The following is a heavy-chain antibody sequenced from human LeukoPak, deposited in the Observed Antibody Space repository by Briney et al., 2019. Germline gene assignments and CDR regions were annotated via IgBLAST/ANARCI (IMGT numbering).Heavy chain of an antibody. CDR1: GGSISSGSYY. J-gene: IGHJ6*02. D-gene: IGHD5-18*01. CDR2: IYTSGST. CDR3: ARLRRGYSYGREYYYGMDV. Sequence: SSQTLSLTCTVSGGSISSGSYYWSWIRQPAGKGLEWIGRIYTSGSTNYNPSLKSRVTISVDTSKNQFSLKLSSVTAADTAVYYCARLRRGYSYGREYYYGMDVWGQGTTVTVSS. V-gene: IGHV4-61*02.